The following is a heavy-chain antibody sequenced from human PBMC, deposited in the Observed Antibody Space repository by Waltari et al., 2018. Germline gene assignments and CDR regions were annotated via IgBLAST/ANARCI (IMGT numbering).Heavy chain of an antibody. CDR1: GYSISSGYY. Sequence: QVQLQESGPGLVKPSETLSLTCAVSGYSISSGYYWGWIRQPPGKGLEWIGSIYHSGRTYYNPSCKSRVTRSVDTSKNQFSRKLSSVTAADTAVYYCARSYCGGDCYSGRSEYFQHWGQGTLVTVSS. CDR2: IYHSGRT. D-gene: IGHD2-21*01. V-gene: IGHV4-38-2*01. J-gene: IGHJ1*01. CDR3: ARSYCGGDCYSGRSEYFQH.